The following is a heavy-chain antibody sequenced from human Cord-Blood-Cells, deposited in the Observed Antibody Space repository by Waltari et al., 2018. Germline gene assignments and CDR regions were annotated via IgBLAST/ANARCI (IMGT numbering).Heavy chain of an antibody. Sequence: QLQLQESGPGLVKPSETLSLTCTVSGGSISSSSYYWGWIRQPPGKGLEWIGSIYYSGSNHYNPSLKRRVTISVDTSKNQFSLKLSSVTAADTAVYYCARQASYDFWSGYYYYFDYWGQGTLVTVSS. V-gene: IGHV4-39*01. J-gene: IGHJ4*02. CDR2: IYYSGSN. D-gene: IGHD3-3*01. CDR1: GGSISSSSYY. CDR3: ARQASYDFWSGYYYYFDY.